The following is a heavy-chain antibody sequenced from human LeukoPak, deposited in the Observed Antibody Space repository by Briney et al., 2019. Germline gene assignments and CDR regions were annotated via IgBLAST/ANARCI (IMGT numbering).Heavy chain of an antibody. V-gene: IGHV4-59*01. Sequence: SETLSLTCTVSGGSISSYYWSWIRQPPGKGLEWIGYIYYSGSTNYNPSLKSRVTISVDTSKNQFSLNLRSVTAADTAVYYCTRSDYSTYFNYWGPGTLVTVSS. J-gene: IGHJ4*02. CDR3: TRSDYSTYFNY. CDR1: GGSISSYY. D-gene: IGHD2-15*01. CDR2: IYYSGST.